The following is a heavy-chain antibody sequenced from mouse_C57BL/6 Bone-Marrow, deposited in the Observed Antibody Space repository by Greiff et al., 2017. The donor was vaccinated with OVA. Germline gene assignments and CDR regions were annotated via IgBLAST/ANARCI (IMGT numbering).Heavy chain of an antibody. Sequence: QVQLQQPGAELVMPGASVKLSCKASGYTFTSYWMHWVKQRPGQGLEWIGEIDPSDSYPNYNQKFKGKSTLTVDKSSSTAYMQLSSLTSEDSAVYYCARGIYYDYDWLAYWGKGTLVTVSA. CDR2: IDPSDSYP. V-gene: IGHV1-69*01. CDR1: GYTFTSYW. CDR3: ARGIYYDYDWLAY. D-gene: IGHD2-4*01. J-gene: IGHJ3*01.